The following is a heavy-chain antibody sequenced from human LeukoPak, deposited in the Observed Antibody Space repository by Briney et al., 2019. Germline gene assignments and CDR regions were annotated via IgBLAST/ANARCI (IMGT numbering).Heavy chain of an antibody. J-gene: IGHJ4*02. V-gene: IGHV3-21*01. D-gene: IGHD2-2*01. CDR2: ISSGSDYI. Sequence: GRSLRLSCTASGFTFSSYSMNWVRQAPGKGLEWVSFISSGSDYIYYADSVKGRFTISRDNAKNSLYLQMNSPRAEDTAVYYCARDFSRVPDYWGQGALVTVSS. CDR1: GFTFSSYS. CDR3: ARDFSRVPDY.